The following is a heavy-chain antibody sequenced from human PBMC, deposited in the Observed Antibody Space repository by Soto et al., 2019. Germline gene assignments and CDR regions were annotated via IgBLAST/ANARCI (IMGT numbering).Heavy chain of an antibody. CDR1: GYLFTAYS. CDR3: AREENCSGGTCYSEYFHR. D-gene: IGHD2-15*01. V-gene: IGHV1-46*01. Sequence: ASVKVSCKASGYLFTAYSMHWVRLAPGQGLEWMGVVNPSGGSTKYAPNFQGRVTMTRDTSTTTIYMELSSLRSDDTAIYYCAREENCSGGTCYSEYFHRWGQGTLVTVSS. CDR2: VNPSGGST. J-gene: IGHJ1*01.